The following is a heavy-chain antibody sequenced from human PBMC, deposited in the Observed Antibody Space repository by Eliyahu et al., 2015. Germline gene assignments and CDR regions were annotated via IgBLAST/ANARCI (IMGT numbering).Heavy chain of an antibody. CDR1: GGSISSSSYY. D-gene: IGHD2-2*01. CDR2: IYYSGGT. J-gene: IGHJ5*02. CDR3: ARPNPYQLLSTGYGGPFDP. V-gene: IGHV4-39*01. Sequence: QLQLQESGPGLVKPSETLSLTCTVSGGSISSSSYYWGWIRQPPGKGLEWIGGIYYSGGTYYNPSLKSRVTISVDTSKNQFSLKLSSVTAADTAVYYCARPNPYQLLSTGYGGPFDPWGQGTLVTVSS.